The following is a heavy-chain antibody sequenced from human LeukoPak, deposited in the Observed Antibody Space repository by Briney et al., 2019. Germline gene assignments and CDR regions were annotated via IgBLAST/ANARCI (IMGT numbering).Heavy chain of an antibody. CDR1: GGTFSSYA. V-gene: IGHV1-69*13. CDR2: IIPIFGTA. Sequence: SVKVSCKASGGTFSSYAISWVRQAPGQGLEWMGGIIPIFGTANYAQKFQGRVTITADESTSTAYMELSSLRSEDTAVYYCATDFWSGYPPYYYYGMDVWGQGTTVTVSS. CDR3: ATDFWSGYPPYYYYGMDV. D-gene: IGHD3-3*01. J-gene: IGHJ6*02.